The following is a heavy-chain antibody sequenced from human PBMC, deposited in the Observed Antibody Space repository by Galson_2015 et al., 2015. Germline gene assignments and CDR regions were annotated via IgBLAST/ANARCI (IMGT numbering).Heavy chain of an antibody. J-gene: IGHJ6*02. D-gene: IGHD1-26*01. V-gene: IGHV3-74*01. CDR3: ARDIVGALYGMDV. CDR2: INSDGSST. CDR1: GFTFSSYW. Sequence: SLRLSCAASGFTFSSYWMHWVRQAPGKGLVWVSRINSDGSSTSYADSVKGRFTISRDNAKNTLYLQMNSLRAEDTAVYYCARDIVGALYGMDVWGQGTTVTASS.